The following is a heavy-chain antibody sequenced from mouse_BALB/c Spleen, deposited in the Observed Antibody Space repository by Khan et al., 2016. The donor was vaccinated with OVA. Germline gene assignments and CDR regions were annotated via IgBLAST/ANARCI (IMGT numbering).Heavy chain of an antibody. CDR1: GYSITSDYA. D-gene: IGHD6-1*01. CDR2: ISYSGNT. J-gene: IGHJ2*01. V-gene: IGHV3-2*02. CDR3: ARMQGGDFDY. Sequence: EVKLLESGPGLVQPSQSLSLTCTITGYSITSDYAWNWIRQFPGNKLEWMGYISYSGNTNYTPSLKSRISLTRDPSKNPFFLQLNFVTMEDTATKYCARMQGGDFDYWGQGTTLTVS.